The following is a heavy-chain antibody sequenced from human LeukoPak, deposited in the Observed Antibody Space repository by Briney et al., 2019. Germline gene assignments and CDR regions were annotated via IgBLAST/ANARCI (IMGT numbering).Heavy chain of an antibody. CDR2: VKGDGSFT. CDR1: GFTFSSYW. CDR3: VRDGDDFSFDY. V-gene: IGHV3-74*01. J-gene: IGHJ4*02. D-gene: IGHD4-11*01. Sequence: GGSLRLSCAASGFTFSSYWMHWVRQAPGKGLVWVSRVKGDGSFTNYADSVYGRFTVSRDNAKNTLYLHMHSLRAEDTAVYYCVRDGDDFSFDYWGQGSLVTVSS.